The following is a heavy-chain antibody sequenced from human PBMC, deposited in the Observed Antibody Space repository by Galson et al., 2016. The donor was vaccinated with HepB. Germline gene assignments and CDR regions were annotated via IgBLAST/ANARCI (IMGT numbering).Heavy chain of an antibody. Sequence: LEWVALIWYDGSNEYYADSVKGRFAISRDNSKNTLYLQMNSLRAEDTAVYYCARDHDGGITIFGVVIDYYYYGMDVWGQGTTVTVSS. CDR2: IWYDGSNE. J-gene: IGHJ6*02. D-gene: IGHD3-3*01. V-gene: IGHV3-33*01. CDR3: ARDHDGGITIFGVVIDYYYYGMDV.